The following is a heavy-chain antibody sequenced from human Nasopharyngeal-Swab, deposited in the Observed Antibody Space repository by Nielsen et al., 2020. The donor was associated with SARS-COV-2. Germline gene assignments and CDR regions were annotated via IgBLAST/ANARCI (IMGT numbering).Heavy chain of an antibody. Sequence: WGSLRLSCAASGFTFSSNAMHWVRQAPGTGLEWVAVISYDGSNKYYADSVKGRFTISRDNSKNTLYLQMNSLRAEDTAVYYCAREAMVRGKPTIYYYYGMDVWGQGTTVTVSS. CDR3: AREAMVRGKPTIYYYYGMDV. J-gene: IGHJ6*02. D-gene: IGHD3-10*01. V-gene: IGHV3-30-3*01. CDR1: GFTFSSNA. CDR2: ISYDGSNK.